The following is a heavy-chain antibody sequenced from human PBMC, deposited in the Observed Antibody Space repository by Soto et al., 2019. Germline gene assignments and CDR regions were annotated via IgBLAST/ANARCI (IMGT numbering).Heavy chain of an antibody. J-gene: IGHJ4*02. Sequence: SETLSLTCTVSGGSISSYYWSWIRQPPGKGLEWIGYIYYSGTTNYNPSLKSRVTISVDTSKNTLYLQMNSLRAEDTAVYYCAKDTYYHDRSGYYIFDYWGQGTPVTVSS. CDR1: GGSISSYY. V-gene: IGHV4-59*01. D-gene: IGHD3-22*01. CDR3: AKDTYYHDRSGYYIFDY. CDR2: IYYSGTT.